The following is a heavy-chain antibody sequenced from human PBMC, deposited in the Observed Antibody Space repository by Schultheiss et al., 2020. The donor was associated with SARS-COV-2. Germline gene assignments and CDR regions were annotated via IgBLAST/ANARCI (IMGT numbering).Heavy chain of an antibody. J-gene: IGHJ6*03. D-gene: IGHD7-27*01. Sequence: ASVKVSCKASGGTFSSYAISWVRQAPGQGLEWMGWINPNSGGTNYAQKFQGWVTMTRDTSISTAYMELSRLRSEDTAVYYCASGTGEGYYYYYMDVWGKGTTVTVSS. CDR1: GGTFSSYA. V-gene: IGHV1-2*04. CDR3: ASGTGEGYYYYYMDV. CDR2: INPNSGGT.